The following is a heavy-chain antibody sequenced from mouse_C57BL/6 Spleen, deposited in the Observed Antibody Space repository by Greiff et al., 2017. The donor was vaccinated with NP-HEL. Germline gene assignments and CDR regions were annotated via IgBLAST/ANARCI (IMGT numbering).Heavy chain of an antibody. D-gene: IGHD1-1*01. J-gene: IGHJ2*01. CDR1: GYTFTSYW. V-gene: IGHV1-64*01. CDR3: ARQRITTVVERGYFDD. Sequence: QVQLQQPGAELVKPGASVKLSCKASGYTFTSYWMHWVKQRPGQGLEWIGMIHPNSGSTNYNEKFKSKATLTVDKSSSTAYMQLSSLTSEDSAVYYCARQRITTVVERGYFDDWGQGTTLTVSS. CDR2: IHPNSGST.